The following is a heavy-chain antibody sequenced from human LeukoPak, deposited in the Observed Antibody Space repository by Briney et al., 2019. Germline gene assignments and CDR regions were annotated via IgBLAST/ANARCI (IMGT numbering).Heavy chain of an antibody. V-gene: IGHV4-59*01. J-gene: IGHJ6*03. D-gene: IGHD3-22*01. Sequence: SETLSLTCTVSGASLSMYYWTWIRQPPGKGLEWIGYIHYSGSTNYNASLKRRLAISVDTSKNQFSLKLSSVTAADTAVYYCTRGSIAYYYMDVWGKGTTVTISS. CDR2: IHYSGST. CDR1: GASLSMYY. CDR3: TRGSIAYYYMDV.